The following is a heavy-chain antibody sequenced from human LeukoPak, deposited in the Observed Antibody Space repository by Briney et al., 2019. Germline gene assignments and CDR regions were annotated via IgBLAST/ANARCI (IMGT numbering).Heavy chain of an antibody. CDR1: GGSISSYY. CDR3: AVSDSGYEY. CDR2: IHYSGST. J-gene: IGHJ4*02. Sequence: SSETLSLTCTVSGGSISSYYWSWIRQPPGKGLEWIGYIHYSGSTNYIPSLKSRVTISIDTSKNQFSLKVSSVTAADTAVYYCAVSDSGYEYWGQGILVTVSS. V-gene: IGHV4-59*01. D-gene: IGHD4-17*01.